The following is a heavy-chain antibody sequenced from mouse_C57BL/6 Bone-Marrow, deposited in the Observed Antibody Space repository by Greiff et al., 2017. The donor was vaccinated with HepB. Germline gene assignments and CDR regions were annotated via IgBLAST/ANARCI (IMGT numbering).Heavy chain of an antibody. Sequence: VQLQQSGPELVKPGASVKISCKASGYSFTGYYMNWVKQSPEKSLEWIGEINPSTGGTTYNQKFKAKATLTVDKSSSTAYMQLKSLTSEDSAVYYCARFPYDPFAYWGQGTLVTVSA. CDR2: INPSTGGT. V-gene: IGHV1-42*01. D-gene: IGHD2-3*01. CDR3: ARFPYDPFAY. CDR1: GYSFTGYY. J-gene: IGHJ3*01.